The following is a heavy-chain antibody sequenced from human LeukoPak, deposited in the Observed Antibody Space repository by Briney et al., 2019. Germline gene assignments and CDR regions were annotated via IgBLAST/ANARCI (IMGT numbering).Heavy chain of an antibody. D-gene: IGHD6-13*01. CDR2: IYSGDSDT. CDR1: GYSFTNYW. V-gene: IGHV5-51*01. Sequence: GESLKISCKGSGYSFTNYWIGWVRQMPGKGLEWMGGIYSGDSDTRYSPSFQGQVTISADKSISTAYLQWSSLKASDTAMYYCATSYSSNWYYYFDYWGQGTLVTVSS. J-gene: IGHJ4*02. CDR3: ATSYSSNWYYYFDY.